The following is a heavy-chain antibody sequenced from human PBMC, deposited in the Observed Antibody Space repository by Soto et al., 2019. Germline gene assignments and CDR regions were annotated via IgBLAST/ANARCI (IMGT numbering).Heavy chain of an antibody. Sequence: PSETLSLTCTVSGGSISSSSYYWGWIRQPPGKGLEWIGSIYYSGSTYYNPSLKSRVTISVDTSKNQFSLKLSSVTAADTAVYYCARSPSLLWFGELDYYYYMDVWGKGTTVTVSS. V-gene: IGHV4-39*01. D-gene: IGHD3-10*01. CDR2: IYYSGST. J-gene: IGHJ6*03. CDR1: GGSISSSSYY. CDR3: ARSPSLLWFGELDYYYYMDV.